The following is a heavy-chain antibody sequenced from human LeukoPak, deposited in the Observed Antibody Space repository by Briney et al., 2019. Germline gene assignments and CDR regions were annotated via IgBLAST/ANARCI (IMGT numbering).Heavy chain of an antibody. CDR2: ISYDGSNK. V-gene: IGHV3-30*18. CDR1: GFTFSSYG. CDR3: AKDRYYGGPYYYMDV. D-gene: IGHD4-23*01. Sequence: GGSLRLSCAAPGFTFSSYGMHWVRQAPGKGLEWVAVISYDGSNKYYADSVKGRFTISRDNSKNTLYLQMNSLRAEDTAEYYCAKDRYYGGPYYYMDVWGKGTTVTVSS. J-gene: IGHJ6*03.